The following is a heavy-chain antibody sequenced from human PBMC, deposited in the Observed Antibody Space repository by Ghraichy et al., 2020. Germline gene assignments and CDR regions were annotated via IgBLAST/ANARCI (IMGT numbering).Heavy chain of an antibody. CDR2: ISGSGGST. CDR1: GFTFSSYA. J-gene: IGHJ5*02. CDR3: AKVLEVRGVIKPNWFDP. D-gene: IGHD3-10*01. Sequence: GGSLRLSCAASGFTFSSYAMSWVRQAPGNGLEWVSAISGSGGSTYYADSVKGRFTISRDNSKNTLYLQMNSLRAEDTAVYYCAKVLEVRGVIKPNWFDPWGQGTLVTVSS. V-gene: IGHV3-23*01.